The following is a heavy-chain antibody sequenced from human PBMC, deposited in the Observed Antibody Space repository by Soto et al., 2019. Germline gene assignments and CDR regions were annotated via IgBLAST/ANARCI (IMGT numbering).Heavy chain of an antibody. J-gene: IGHJ6*02. CDR3: CTPPLPPHGYYDMDN. CDR2: ISGSGGST. V-gene: IGHV3-23*01. D-gene: IGHD2-8*01. CDR1: GFTFSSYA. Sequence: GGSLRRSCAASGFTFSSYAMSWVRQAPGKGLEWVSAISGSGGSTYYADSVKGRFTISRDNSKNTLYLQMNSLRAEDTAVYYSCTPPLPPHGYYDMDNGGPET.